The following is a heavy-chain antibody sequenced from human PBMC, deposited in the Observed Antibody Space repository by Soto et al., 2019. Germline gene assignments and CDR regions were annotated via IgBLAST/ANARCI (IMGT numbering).Heavy chain of an antibody. D-gene: IGHD2-15*01. Sequence: QVQLVQSGAEVKKPGSSVKVSCKASGGTFSSYTISWVRQAPGQGLEWMGRIIPILGTANYAQKFQGRVTITADKSTSTAYMELSSLRSEDTAVYYCARGGYCSGGSCYSRQAFDIWGQGTMVTVSS. V-gene: IGHV1-69*08. J-gene: IGHJ3*02. CDR3: ARGGYCSGGSCYSRQAFDI. CDR1: GGTFSSYT. CDR2: IIPILGTA.